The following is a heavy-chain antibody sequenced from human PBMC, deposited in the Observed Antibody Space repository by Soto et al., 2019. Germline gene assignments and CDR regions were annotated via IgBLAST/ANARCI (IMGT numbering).Heavy chain of an antibody. CDR1: GGSISSYY. V-gene: IGHV4-4*07. D-gene: IGHD6-13*01. CDR3: ARDPSYSSRPRSNWFDP. Sequence: PSETLSLTCTVSGGSISSYYWSWIRQPAGKGLEWIGRLYTSRSTNYNPSLKSRVTMSVDTSKNQFSLKLSSVTAADTAVYYCARDPSYSSRPRSNWFDPWGQGTLVTVSS. J-gene: IGHJ5*02. CDR2: LYTSRST.